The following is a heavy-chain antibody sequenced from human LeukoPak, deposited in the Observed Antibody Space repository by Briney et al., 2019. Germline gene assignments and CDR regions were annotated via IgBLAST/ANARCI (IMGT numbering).Heavy chain of an antibody. Sequence: PGGSLRLSCAASGFTFSSYSMNWVRQAPGKGLEWVSSISSSSSYIYYADSVKGRFTISRDNAKNSPYLQMNSLRAEDTAVYYCARVRLEWLEDDAFAIWGQGTMVTVSS. CDR1: GFTFSSYS. CDR3: ARVRLEWLEDDAFAI. CDR2: ISSSSSYI. D-gene: IGHD6-19*01. V-gene: IGHV3-21*01. J-gene: IGHJ3*02.